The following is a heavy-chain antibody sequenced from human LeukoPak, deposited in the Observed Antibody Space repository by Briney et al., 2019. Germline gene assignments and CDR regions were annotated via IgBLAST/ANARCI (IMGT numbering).Heavy chain of an antibody. V-gene: IGHV4-59*01. D-gene: IGHD1-26*01. J-gene: IGHJ4*02. CDR1: GGSISSYY. CDR3: ARARIVGATSYFDY. CDR2: IYYSGST. Sequence: SGTLSLTCTVSGGSISSYYWSWIRQPPGKGLEWIGYIYYSGSTNYNPSLKSRVTISVDTSKNQFSLKLSSVTAADTAVYYCARARIVGATSYFDYWGQGTLVTVSS.